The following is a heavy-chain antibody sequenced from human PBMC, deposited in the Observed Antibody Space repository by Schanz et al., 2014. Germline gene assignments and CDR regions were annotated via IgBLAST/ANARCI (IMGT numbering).Heavy chain of an antibody. V-gene: IGHV3-48*01. D-gene: IGHD1-26*01. J-gene: IGHJ4*02. Sequence: EVQLVESGGGLVQPGGSLRLSCTASGFTFSSYSMNWVRQAPGKGLEWVSYVSRSTPDIYYADSVKGRFTMSRDNAKNSVFLQMNTLRAEDTGLYFCARGGSGSHYRLDYWGQGTLVTVSS. CDR3: ARGGSGSHYRLDY. CDR1: GFTFSSYS. CDR2: VSRSTPDI.